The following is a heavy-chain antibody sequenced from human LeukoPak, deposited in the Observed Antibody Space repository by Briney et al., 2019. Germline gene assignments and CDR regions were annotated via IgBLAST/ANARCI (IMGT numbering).Heavy chain of an antibody. CDR3: AVYDFWSGSSLDY. V-gene: IGHV3-11*04. J-gene: IGHJ4*02. Sequence: GGSLSLSCAASGFTFSDYYMSWIRQAPGKGLEWVSYISSSGSTIYYADSVKGRFTISRDNAKNSLYLQMNSLRAEDTAVYYCAVYDFWSGSSLDYWGQGTLVTVSS. CDR1: GFTFSDYY. D-gene: IGHD3-3*01. CDR2: ISSSGSTI.